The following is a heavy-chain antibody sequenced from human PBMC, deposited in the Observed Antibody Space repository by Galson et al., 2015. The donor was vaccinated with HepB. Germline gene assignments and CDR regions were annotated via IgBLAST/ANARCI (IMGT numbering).Heavy chain of an antibody. Sequence: SLRLSCAVSGFSFRSYGMHWVRQAPGKGLEWVTVISYDGNKKYYADSVRGRFTVSRDNSRNTVYLEMNSLRSEDTGVYYCAKDTGFPSNYDFSSMEVWGEGTTVTVSS. D-gene: IGHD3-3*01. CDR2: ISYDGNKK. V-gene: IGHV3-30*18. CDR1: GFSFRSYG. J-gene: IGHJ6*03. CDR3: AKDTGFPSNYDFSSMEV.